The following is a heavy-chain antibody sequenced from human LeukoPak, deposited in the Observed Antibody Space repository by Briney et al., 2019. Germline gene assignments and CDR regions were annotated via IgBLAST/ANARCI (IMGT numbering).Heavy chain of an antibody. CDR1: GFNFGSYA. CDR2: LSGSGGSA. CDR3: AKAATSGWDAFDI. Sequence: GGSLRLSWAASGFNFGSYAMSWVRQAPGKGPESVSALSGSGGSAYYADSVKGRFTISRDNSKNTLYLQMSSLRAEDTAVYYCAKAATSGWDAFDIWGQGTMVTVSS. V-gene: IGHV3-23*01. D-gene: IGHD6-19*01. J-gene: IGHJ3*02.